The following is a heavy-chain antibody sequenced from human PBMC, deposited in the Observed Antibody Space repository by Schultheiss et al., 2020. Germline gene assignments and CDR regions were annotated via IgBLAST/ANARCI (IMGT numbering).Heavy chain of an antibody. V-gene: IGHV4-59*08. CDR1: GGSISSYY. CDR2: IYYSGSN. J-gene: IGHJ6*03. Sequence: SETLSLTCTVSGGSISSYYWSWIRQSPGKGLEWIGYIYYSGSNNYNPSLKSRVTISGDTSKNQFSLRLSSVITADTAVYYCASGSYEYSSSSDLYYYYMDDWGEGTAVTVSS. D-gene: IGHD6-6*01. CDR3: ASGSYEYSSSSDLYYYYMDD.